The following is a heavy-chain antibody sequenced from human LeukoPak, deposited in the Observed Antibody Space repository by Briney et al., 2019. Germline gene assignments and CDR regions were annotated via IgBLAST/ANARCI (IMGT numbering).Heavy chain of an antibody. CDR3: ATKRITMVRGVIPSPYYYYGMDV. CDR2: FDPEDGET. J-gene: IGHJ6*02. CDR1: GYTLTELS. Sequence: ASVKVSCKVSGYTLTELSMHWVRQAPGKGLEWMGGFDPEDGETIYAQKFQGRVTMTEDTSTDTAYMELSRLRSEDTAVYYCATKRITMVRGVIPSPYYYYGMDVWGQGTTVTVSS. V-gene: IGHV1-24*01. D-gene: IGHD3-10*01.